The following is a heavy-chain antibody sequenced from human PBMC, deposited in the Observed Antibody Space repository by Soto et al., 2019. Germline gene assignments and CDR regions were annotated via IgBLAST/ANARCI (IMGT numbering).Heavy chain of an antibody. D-gene: IGHD3-10*01. Sequence: QVHLVQSGAEVKKPGSSVKVSCKTSGGSFNNYAVSWVRQAPGQGLEWMGGIIPKFDTPNYAQKFQDRVTISADESTSTAYMELRSLRSNDTAVYYCAVAMVREILIFESSGMHVWGQGTTVTVSS. J-gene: IGHJ6*02. CDR2: IIPKFDTP. V-gene: IGHV1-69*01. CDR1: GGSFNNYA. CDR3: AVAMVREILIFESSGMHV.